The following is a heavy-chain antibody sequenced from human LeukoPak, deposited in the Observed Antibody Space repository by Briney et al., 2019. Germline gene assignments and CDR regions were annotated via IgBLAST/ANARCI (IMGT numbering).Heavy chain of an antibody. V-gene: IGHV3-7*01. D-gene: IGHD6-19*01. CDR2: IKQDGSEK. CDR3: ARSSSGWEGCFDY. Sequence: GGSLRLSCAASGFTFSSYWMSWVRQAPGKGLEGVANIKQDGSEKYYVDSVKGRFTISRDNAKNSLYLQMNSLRAEDTAVYYCARSSSGWEGCFDYWGQGTLVTVSS. CDR1: GFTFSSYW. J-gene: IGHJ4*02.